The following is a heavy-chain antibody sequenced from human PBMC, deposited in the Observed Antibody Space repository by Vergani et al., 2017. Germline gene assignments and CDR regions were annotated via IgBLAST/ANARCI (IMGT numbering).Heavy chain of an antibody. J-gene: IGHJ4*02. Sequence: QVQLVQSGAEVKKPRSSVKVSCKASGGTFSSYAISWVRQAPGQGLEWMGRIIPILGITNYAQKFQGRVTITADKSTSTAYMELSSLRSEDTAMYYCAGDVHLNYYDSSGYYSGLDYWGQGTLVTVSS. V-gene: IGHV1-69*04. CDR2: IIPILGIT. D-gene: IGHD3-22*01. CDR1: GGTFSSYA. CDR3: AGDVHLNYYDSSGYYSGLDY.